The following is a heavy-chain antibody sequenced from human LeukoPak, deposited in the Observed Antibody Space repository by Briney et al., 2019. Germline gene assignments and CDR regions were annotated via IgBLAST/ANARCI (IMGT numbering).Heavy chain of an antibody. CDR1: GFTVSSNY. V-gene: IGHV3-53*01. CDR2: ISDGGSST. CDR3: ARRVVADFDY. J-gene: IGHJ4*02. Sequence: GSLRLSCAASGFTVSSNYMSWVRQAPGKGLEWVSAISDGGSSTYYADAVKGRFTISRDNSKNTLHLQMNTLRAEDTAVYYCARRVVADFDYWGQGTLVTVSS. D-gene: IGHD2-15*01.